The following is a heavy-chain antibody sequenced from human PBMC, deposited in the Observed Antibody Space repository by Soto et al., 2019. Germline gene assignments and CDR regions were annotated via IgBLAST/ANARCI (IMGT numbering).Heavy chain of an antibody. CDR2: IYSGGNT. J-gene: IGHJ4*02. V-gene: IGHV3-66*01. CDR3: ASGSPFDY. Sequence: GGSLRLSCAASGFTVNSKYMSWVRQAPGKGLEWISIIYSGGNTFYADSVKGRFTISRDDSKNTLYLQMNSLGAEDTALYYCASGSPFDYWGQGTLVTVSS. CDR1: GFTVNSKY.